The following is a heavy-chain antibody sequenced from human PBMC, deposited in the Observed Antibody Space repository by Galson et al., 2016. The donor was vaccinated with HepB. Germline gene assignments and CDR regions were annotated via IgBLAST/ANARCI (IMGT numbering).Heavy chain of an antibody. J-gene: IGHJ3*02. D-gene: IGHD1-1*01. CDR3: ARAYNWNDGAGAYAFDI. CDR1: GFTFRTYS. V-gene: IGHV3-30*03. Sequence: SLRLSCAASGFTFRTYSVNWVRQAPGKGLEWVAVVSSDGNTHFYGDAVKGRFTISRDNSKNTLYLQMNSLRAEDTAMFYCARAYNWNDGAGAYAFDIWGQGTMVTVSS. CDR2: VSSDGNTH.